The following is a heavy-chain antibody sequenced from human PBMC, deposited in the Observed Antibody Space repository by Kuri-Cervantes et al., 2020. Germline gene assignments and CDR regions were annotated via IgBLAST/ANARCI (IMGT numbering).Heavy chain of an antibody. J-gene: IGHJ4*02. Sequence: GESLKISCAASGFTFSSYAMSWVRQAPGKGLEWVSAISGSGGSTYFADSVKGRFTISRDNSKNTLYLQMNSLRAEDTAVYYCARDSDSSGYYGLDYWGQGTLVTVSS. CDR2: ISGSGGST. CDR3: ARDSDSSGYYGLDY. D-gene: IGHD3-22*01. CDR1: GFTFSSYA. V-gene: IGHV3-23*01.